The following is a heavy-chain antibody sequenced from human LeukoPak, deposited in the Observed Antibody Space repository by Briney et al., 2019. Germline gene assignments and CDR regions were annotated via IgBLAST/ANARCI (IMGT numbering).Heavy chain of an antibody. CDR1: GYTFTSYY. CDR3: ASGYCSGGSCGTYFDY. Sequence: ASVKVSCKASGYTFTSYYMHWVRQAPGQGLEWMGIINPSGGSTSYAQKLQGRVTMTRDTSTSTVYMELSSLRSEDTAVYYCASGYCSGGSCGTYFDYWGQGTLVTVSS. V-gene: IGHV1-46*01. J-gene: IGHJ4*02. CDR2: INPSGGST. D-gene: IGHD2-15*01.